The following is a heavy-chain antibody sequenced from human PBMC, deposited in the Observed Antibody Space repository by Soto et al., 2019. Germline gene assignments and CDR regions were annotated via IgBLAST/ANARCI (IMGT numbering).Heavy chain of an antibody. V-gene: IGHV1-69*04. CDR3: AASYGSGYRAFDY. D-gene: IGHD3-10*01. Sequence: ASVKVSCKASGYTFTSYAMHWVRQAPGQGLEWMGRVNAIVSMSNYAQKFQGRVTITADKSANTAYMQLSSLRSEDTAIYYCAASYGSGYRAFDYWGQGALVTVSS. J-gene: IGHJ4*02. CDR1: GYTFTSYA. CDR2: VNAIVSMS.